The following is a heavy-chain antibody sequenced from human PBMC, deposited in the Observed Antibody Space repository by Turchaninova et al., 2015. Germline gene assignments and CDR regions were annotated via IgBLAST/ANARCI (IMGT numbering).Heavy chain of an antibody. D-gene: IGHD3-10*01. CDR3: ARGDVAGPDYYYYMDV. CDR2: NNHSGST. CDR1: GGSFSGYL. V-gene: IGHV4-34*01. J-gene: IGHJ6*03. Sequence: QVQLQQWGAGLLRPSETLSRTCAVYGGSFSGYLWSWIRQPPGKGLEWIGENNHSGSTNYNPSLKSRVTISVDTSKNQFSLKLSSVTAADTAVYYCARGDVAGPDYYYYMDVWGKGTTVTVSS.